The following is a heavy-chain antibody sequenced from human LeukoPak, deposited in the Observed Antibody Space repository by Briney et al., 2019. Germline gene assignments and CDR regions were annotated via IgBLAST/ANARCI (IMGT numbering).Heavy chain of an antibody. Sequence: SVNVSCKASGGTFSGYAISWVRHAPGQGLEWMGGITPIFGTASYAQKFQGRVTITTDESTSTAYMELSSLRSEDTAVYYCARTYTAAGMGYYYYMDVWGKGTTVTVSS. J-gene: IGHJ6*03. D-gene: IGHD6-13*01. CDR1: GGTFSGYA. CDR3: ARTYTAAGMGYYYYMDV. V-gene: IGHV1-69*05. CDR2: ITPIFGTA.